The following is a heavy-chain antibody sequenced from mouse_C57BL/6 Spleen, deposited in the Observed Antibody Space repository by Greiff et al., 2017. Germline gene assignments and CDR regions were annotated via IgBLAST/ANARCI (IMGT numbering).Heavy chain of an antibody. CDR2: INPNYGTT. CDR3: ARSSYYGSSRAWYFDV. D-gene: IGHD1-1*01. CDR1: GHSFTDYN. J-gene: IGHJ1*03. V-gene: IGHV1-39*01. Sequence: VQLQQSGPELVKPGASVKISCKASGHSFTDYNMNWVKQSNGKSLEWIGVINPNYGTTSYNQKFKGKATLTVDQSSSTAYMQLNSLTSEDSAVYYCARSSYYGSSRAWYFDVWGTGTTVTVSS.